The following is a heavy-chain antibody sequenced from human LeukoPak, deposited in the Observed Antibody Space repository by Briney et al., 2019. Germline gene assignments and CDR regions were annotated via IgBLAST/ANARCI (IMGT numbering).Heavy chain of an antibody. V-gene: IGHV3-21*01. CDR3: ARIGSYLDAVDI. CDR1: GFTFSSYS. CDR2: ISSSSSYI. D-gene: IGHD1-26*01. Sequence: GGSLRLSCAASGFTFSSYSMNWVRQAPGKGLEWVSSISSSSSYIYYADSVKGRFTISRDNAKNSLYLQMNGLRAEDTAVYYCARIGSYLDAVDIWGQGTMVTVSS. J-gene: IGHJ3*02.